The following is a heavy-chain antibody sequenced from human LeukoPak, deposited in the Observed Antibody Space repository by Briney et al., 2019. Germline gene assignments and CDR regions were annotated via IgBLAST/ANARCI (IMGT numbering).Heavy chain of an antibody. J-gene: IGHJ5*02. CDR2: ISAYNGNT. V-gene: IGHV1-18*04. CDR3: ARAPRLPLRYFDWLPGSVLQGWFDP. Sequence: ASVKVSCKASGYTFTSYGIIWVRQAPGQGLEWMGWISAYNGNTNYAQKLQGRVTMTTDTSTSTAYMELRSLRSDDTAVYYCARAPRLPLRYFDWLPGSVLQGWFDPWGQGTLVTVSS. D-gene: IGHD3-9*01. CDR1: GYTFTSYG.